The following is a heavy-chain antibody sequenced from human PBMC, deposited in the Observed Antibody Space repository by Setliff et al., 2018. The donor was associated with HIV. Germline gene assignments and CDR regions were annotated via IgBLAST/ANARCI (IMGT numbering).Heavy chain of an antibody. Sequence: PSETLSLTCTVSGGSININNYYWGWIRQPPGKGLEWIGSIYYSGATYYKPSLKSRVTMSVGTSKNQFSLKLSSVTAADTAVYYCTRCYYNFWSGYPLDYMDVWGKGTTVTVSS. J-gene: IGHJ6*03. CDR2: IYYSGAT. V-gene: IGHV4-39*07. D-gene: IGHD3-3*01. CDR1: GGSININNYY. CDR3: TRCYYNFWSGYPLDYMDV.